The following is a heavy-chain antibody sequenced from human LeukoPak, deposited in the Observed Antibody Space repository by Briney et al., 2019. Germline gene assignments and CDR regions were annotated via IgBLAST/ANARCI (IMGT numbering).Heavy chain of an antibody. CDR1: GGSFSGYS. D-gene: IGHD2-15*01. J-gene: IGHJ4*02. Sequence: SETLSLTCAVYGGSFSGYSRSWIRQPPGKELEWIGEINLSGIANYNPSLESRVTMSGDTSKNQFSLKLSSVTAADTAVYYCARRGYCSGGNCSTYYFDFWGQGTRVTVSS. CDR3: ARRGYCSGGNCSTYYFDF. V-gene: IGHV4-34*01. CDR2: INLSGIA.